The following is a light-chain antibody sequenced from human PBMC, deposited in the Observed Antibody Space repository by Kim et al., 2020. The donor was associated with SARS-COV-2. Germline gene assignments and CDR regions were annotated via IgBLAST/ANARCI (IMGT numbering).Light chain of an antibody. CDR3: CSYAGSSTWV. CDR2: EVS. Sequence: GQSITLSCTGTNSDVGSYNLVSWYQQHPGKAPKRMISEVSKRPSGVSDRFSGSKSGNTASLTISGLQAEDEADYYCCSYAGSSTWVFGGGTQLTVL. J-gene: IGLJ3*02. CDR1: NSDVGSYNL. V-gene: IGLV2-23*02.